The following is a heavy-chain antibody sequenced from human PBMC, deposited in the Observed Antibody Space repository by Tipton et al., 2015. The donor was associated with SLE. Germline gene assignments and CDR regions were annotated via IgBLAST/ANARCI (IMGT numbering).Heavy chain of an antibody. CDR2: IYHSGIT. CDR1: GGSISDTTHY. J-gene: IGHJ4*02. Sequence: TLSLTCTVSGGSISDTTHYWARFRQPPGKGREWIGGIYHSGITYFNPSLNSRVTMSVDTSKNQFSLKVNSVTAADTAVYYCARGSDYDLDYWGQGTLVTVSS. V-gene: IGHV4-39*07. D-gene: IGHD4-17*01. CDR3: ARGSDYDLDY.